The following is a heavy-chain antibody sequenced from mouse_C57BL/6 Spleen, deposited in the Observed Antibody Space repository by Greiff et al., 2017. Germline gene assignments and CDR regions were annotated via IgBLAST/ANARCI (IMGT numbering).Heavy chain of an antibody. CDR3: AIIYYGNYDYYAMDY. J-gene: IGHJ4*01. D-gene: IGHD2-1*01. Sequence: EVHLVESGGGLVKPGGSLKLSCAASGFTFSDYGMHWVRQAPEKGLEWVAYISSGSSTIYYADTVKGRFTISRDNAKNTLFLQMTSLRSEDTAMYYCAIIYYGNYDYYAMDYWGQGTSVTVSS. CDR2: ISSGSSTI. CDR1: GFTFSDYG. V-gene: IGHV5-17*01.